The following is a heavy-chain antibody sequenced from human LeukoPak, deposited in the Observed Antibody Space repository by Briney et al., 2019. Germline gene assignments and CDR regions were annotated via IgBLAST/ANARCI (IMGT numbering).Heavy chain of an antibody. CDR2: ISGSGGSA. Sequence: GGSLRLSCAASGFTFSSNAMSWVRQAPGKGLEWVSAISGSGGSAFYTDSVKGRFTISRDNSKNTLYLQMNSLRAEDTAVYYCAKDLGTTVTTGWFDPWGQGTLVTVSS. D-gene: IGHD4-17*01. J-gene: IGHJ5*02. CDR1: GFTFSSNA. V-gene: IGHV3-23*01. CDR3: AKDLGTTVTTGWFDP.